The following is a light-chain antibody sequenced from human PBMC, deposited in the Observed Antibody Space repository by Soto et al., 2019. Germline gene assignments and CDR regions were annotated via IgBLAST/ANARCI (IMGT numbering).Light chain of an antibody. V-gene: IGLV2-14*01. CDR2: EVT. CDR3: TSYRGTSTLV. Sequence: QSALTQPASVSGSPGQSITISCTGSSSDVGGYNYVSWYQQHPGKAPNLLIYEVTNRPSGVSDRFSGSKSGNTASLTISRLQTEDEADYYCTSYRGTSTLVFGGGTKLTVL. J-gene: IGLJ2*01. CDR1: SSDVGGYNY.